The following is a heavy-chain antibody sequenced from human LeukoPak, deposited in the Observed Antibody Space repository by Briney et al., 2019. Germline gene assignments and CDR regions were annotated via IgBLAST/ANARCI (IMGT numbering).Heavy chain of an antibody. CDR3: ARDSSTVTTWFDY. CDR1: GFTFSSYG. CDR2: ISYDGSKK. V-gene: IGHV3-30*03. Sequence: GGSLRLSCAASGFTFSSYGMHGVRQAPGKGLEWVGVISYDGSKKQYADTVKGRLTISRDNSKNTLYLQINSLGAEDTAVYYCARDSSTVTTWFDYWGQGSLVTVSS. D-gene: IGHD4-17*01. J-gene: IGHJ4*02.